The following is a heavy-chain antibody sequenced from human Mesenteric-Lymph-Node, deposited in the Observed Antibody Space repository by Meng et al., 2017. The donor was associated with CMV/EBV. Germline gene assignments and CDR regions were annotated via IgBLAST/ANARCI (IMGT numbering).Heavy chain of an antibody. CDR2: ISSSGSTI. V-gene: IGHV3-48*03. CDR3: ARAPRIPLRYYGMDV. Sequence: GESLKISCAASGFTFSSYEMNWVRQAPGKGLEWVSYISSSGSTIYYADSVKGRFTISRDNAKNSLYLQLNSLRAEDTALYYCARAPRIPLRYYGMDVWGRGTTVTVSS. J-gene: IGHJ6*02. D-gene: IGHD3-16*02. CDR1: GFTFSSYE.